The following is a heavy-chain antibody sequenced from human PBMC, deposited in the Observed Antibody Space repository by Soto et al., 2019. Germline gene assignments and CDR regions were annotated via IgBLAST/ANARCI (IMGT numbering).Heavy chain of an antibody. CDR1: GYTFTSYG. CDR3: ARDLASYYDSSGYYLVGY. V-gene: IGHV1-18*01. Sequence: ASVKVSCKASGYTFTSYGISWVRQAPGQGLEWMGWISAYNGNTNYAQKLQGRVTMTTDTSTSTVYMELRSLRSDDTAVYYCARDLASYYDSSGYYLVGYWGQGTLVTVSS. CDR2: ISAYNGNT. D-gene: IGHD3-22*01. J-gene: IGHJ4*02.